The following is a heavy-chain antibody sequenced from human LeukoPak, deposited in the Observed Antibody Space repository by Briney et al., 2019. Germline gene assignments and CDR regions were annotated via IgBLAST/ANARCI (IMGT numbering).Heavy chain of an antibody. CDR1: GGSISSSSYY. J-gene: IGHJ6*03. CDR2: IYYSGST. Sequence: PSETLSLTCTVSGGSISSSSYYWGWIRQPPGKGLEWIGYIYYSGSTNYNPSLKSRVTISVDTSKNQFSLKLSSVTAADTAVYYCARGYCSGGSYYYMDVWAKGTTVTVSS. V-gene: IGHV4-61*05. CDR3: ARGYCSGGSYYYMDV. D-gene: IGHD2-15*01.